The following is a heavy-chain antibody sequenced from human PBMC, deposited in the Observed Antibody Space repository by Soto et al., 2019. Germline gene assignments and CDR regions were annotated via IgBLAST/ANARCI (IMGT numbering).Heavy chain of an antibody. D-gene: IGHD6-19*01. V-gene: IGHV3-53*04. CDR2: IYSGGST. CDR1: GFTVSSNY. Sequence: EVQLVESGGGLVQPGGSLRLSCAASGFTVSSNYMSWVRQAPGKGLEWVSVIYSGGSTYYADSVKGRFTISRHNSKNTLYLQMHSLGAEDTAVYYCGRDRYSSGVDAFDIWGQGTMVTVSS. J-gene: IGHJ3*02. CDR3: GRDRYSSGVDAFDI.